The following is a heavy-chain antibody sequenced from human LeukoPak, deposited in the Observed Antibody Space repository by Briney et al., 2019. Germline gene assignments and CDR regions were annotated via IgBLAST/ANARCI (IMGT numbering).Heavy chain of an antibody. CDR2: ISRNSGRI. Sequence: GRPLRLSCAASGFTFDDYDMHWVRQAPGKGLEGVSGISRNSGRIGYADSVKGRFTISRDNAKNSLYLQMNSLRAEDMALYYCSKAIGQSDSYYMHVWGKGTTVTVSS. V-gene: IGHV3-9*03. CDR3: SKAIGQSDSYYMHV. J-gene: IGHJ6*03. CDR1: GFTFDDYD. D-gene: IGHD2-21*01.